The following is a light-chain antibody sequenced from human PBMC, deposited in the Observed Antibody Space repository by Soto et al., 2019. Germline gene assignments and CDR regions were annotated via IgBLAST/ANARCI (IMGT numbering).Light chain of an antibody. CDR2: AAS. CDR3: LQHNAYPLA. Sequence: DIQMTQSPSSLSASVGDRVTITCRASQGIKNGLGWYQQKPGKAPKRLIYAASSLQSGVPSRFSGSGSGTEFTLTISSLQPEDFATYYCLQHNAYPLAFGQGTKAEIK. J-gene: IGKJ1*01. CDR1: QGIKNG. V-gene: IGKV1-17*01.